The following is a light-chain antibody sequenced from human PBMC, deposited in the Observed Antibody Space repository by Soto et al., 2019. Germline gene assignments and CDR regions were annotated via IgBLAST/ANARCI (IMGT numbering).Light chain of an antibody. Sequence: DIQMTQSPTSLSASVGDRVTITCRASQGIRNYVAWYQQKPGKAPKLLIYAASTLQSGVPSRFSGSGSGTDSSLTINSLQPEDVATYSCQKYSSVPVFGPGTKVVIK. J-gene: IGKJ3*01. CDR2: AAS. CDR3: QKYSSVPV. V-gene: IGKV1-27*01. CDR1: QGIRNY.